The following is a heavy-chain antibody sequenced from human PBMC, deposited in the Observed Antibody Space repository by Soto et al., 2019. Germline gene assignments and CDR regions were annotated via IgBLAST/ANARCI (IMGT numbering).Heavy chain of an antibody. CDR1: GGSISSGGYY. CDR3: ARVRPLYYYDSSGWL. D-gene: IGHD3-22*01. Sequence: SETLSLTCTVSGGSISSGGYYWSWIRKHPGKGLEWIGYIYYSGSTYYNPSLKSRVTISVDTSKNQFSLKLSSVTAADTAVYYCARVRPLYYYDSSGWLWGQGTLVTVSS. CDR2: IYYSGST. J-gene: IGHJ4*02. V-gene: IGHV4-31*03.